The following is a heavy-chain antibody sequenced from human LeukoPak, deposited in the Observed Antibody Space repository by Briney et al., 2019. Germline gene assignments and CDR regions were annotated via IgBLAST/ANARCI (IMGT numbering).Heavy chain of an antibody. CDR3: ARVLRSDAFDI. V-gene: IGHV4-31*03. CDR1: GDSISSGGYY. CDR2: IYYSGST. J-gene: IGHJ3*02. Sequence: SETLSLTCTVSGDSISSGGYYWSWIRQHPGKGLEWIGYIYYSGSTYYNPSLKSRVTISVDTSKNQFSLKLSSVTAADTAVYYCARVLRSDAFDIWGQGTMVTVSS. D-gene: IGHD4-17*01.